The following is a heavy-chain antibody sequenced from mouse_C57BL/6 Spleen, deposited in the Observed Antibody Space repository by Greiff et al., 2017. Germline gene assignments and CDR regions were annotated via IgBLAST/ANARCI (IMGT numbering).Heavy chain of an antibody. V-gene: IGHV1-69*01. CDR1: GYTFTSYW. CDR3: ARSGGSSYGWYFDV. Sequence: VKLQQPGAELVMPGASVKLSCKASGYTFTSYWMHWVKQRPGQGLEWIGEIDPSDSYTNYNQKFKGKSTLTVDKSSSTAYMQLSSLTSEDSAVYYCARSGGSSYGWYFDVWGTGTTVTVSS. D-gene: IGHD1-1*01. J-gene: IGHJ1*03. CDR2: IDPSDSYT.